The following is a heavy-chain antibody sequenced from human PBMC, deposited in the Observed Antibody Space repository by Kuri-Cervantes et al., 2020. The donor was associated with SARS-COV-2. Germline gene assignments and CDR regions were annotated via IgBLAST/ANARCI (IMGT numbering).Heavy chain of an antibody. V-gene: IGHV4-61*01. CDR3: ARDPNYYDSSGYYYFDY. CDR1: GGSISSSSYY. Sequence: GSLRLSCTVSGGSISSSSYYWGWIRQPPGKGLEWIGYIYYSGSTNYNPSLKSRVTISVDTSKNQFSLKLSSVTAADTAVYYCARDPNYYDSSGYYYFDYWDQGTLVTVSS. CDR2: IYYSGST. D-gene: IGHD3-22*01. J-gene: IGHJ4*02.